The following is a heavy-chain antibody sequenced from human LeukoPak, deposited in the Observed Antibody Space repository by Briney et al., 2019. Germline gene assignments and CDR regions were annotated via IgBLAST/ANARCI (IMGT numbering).Heavy chain of an antibody. CDR1: GVSISSGNW. J-gene: IGHJ4*02. CDR2: IYHSGST. V-gene: IGHV4-4*02. CDR3: ARAQVAGNDFDY. D-gene: IGHD6-19*01. Sequence: SGTLSLTCAVSGVSISSGNWWNWVRQPPGKGLEWIGEIYHSGSTNYNPSLKSRVTISLDESENQFSLRVSSVIAADTAIYYCARAQVAGNDFDYWGQGTLVTVSS.